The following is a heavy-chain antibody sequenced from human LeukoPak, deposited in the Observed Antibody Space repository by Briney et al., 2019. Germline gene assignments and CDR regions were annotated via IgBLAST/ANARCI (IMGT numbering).Heavy chain of an antibody. CDR3: ARGDYGDQGRLSAFDI. J-gene: IGHJ3*02. CDR2: IDPNSGGT. V-gene: IGHV1-2*02. Sequence: ASVKVSCKASGYTFTGYYMHWVRQAPGQGLEWMGWIDPNSGGTNYAQKFQGRVTMTRDTSISTAYMELSRLRSDDTAVYYCARGDYGDQGRLSAFDIWGQGTMVTVSS. D-gene: IGHD4-17*01. CDR1: GYTFTGYY.